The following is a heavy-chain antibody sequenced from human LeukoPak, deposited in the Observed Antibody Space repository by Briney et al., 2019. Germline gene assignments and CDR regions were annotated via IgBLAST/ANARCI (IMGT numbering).Heavy chain of an antibody. CDR2: IYPGDSDT. V-gene: IGHV5-51*01. J-gene: IGHJ3*02. D-gene: IGHD6-13*01. CDR3: ARHSDPYSSSWYRGNDAFDI. Sequence: GESLKISCKGSGYSFTSYWIGWVRQMPGKGLEWMGIIYPGDSDTRYSPSFQGQVTISADKSISTAYLQWSSLKASDTAMYYCARHSDPYSSSWYRGNDAFDIWGQGTMVTVSS. CDR1: GYSFTSYW.